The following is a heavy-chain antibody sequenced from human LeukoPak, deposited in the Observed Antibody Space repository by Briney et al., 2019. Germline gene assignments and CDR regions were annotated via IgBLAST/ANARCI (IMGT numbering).Heavy chain of an antibody. CDR1: GGTFNTYA. Sequence: SVKVSCKASGGTFNTYAFTWVRQAPGQGLEWMGGIIPIFGRANYAQKFQGRVTITTDESTSTAYMELSSLRSEDTAVYYCARGVDTAMVNYYYYMDVWGKGTTVTVSS. CDR2: IIPIFGRA. V-gene: IGHV1-69*05. J-gene: IGHJ6*03. D-gene: IGHD5-18*01. CDR3: ARGVDTAMVNYYYYMDV.